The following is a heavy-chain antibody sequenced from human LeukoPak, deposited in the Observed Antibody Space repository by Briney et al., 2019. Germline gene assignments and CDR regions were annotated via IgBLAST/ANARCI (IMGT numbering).Heavy chain of an antibody. Sequence: GGSLRLSCAASGFTFSSYAMSWVRQAPGKGLEWVSAISGSGGSTYYADSVRGRFTISRDNSKNTVSLQMESLRAEDTALYYCAKDYAVGSIDYWGQGTLVTVSS. D-gene: IGHD3-16*01. CDR3: AKDYAVGSIDY. CDR2: ISGSGGST. V-gene: IGHV3-23*01. CDR1: GFTFSSYA. J-gene: IGHJ4*02.